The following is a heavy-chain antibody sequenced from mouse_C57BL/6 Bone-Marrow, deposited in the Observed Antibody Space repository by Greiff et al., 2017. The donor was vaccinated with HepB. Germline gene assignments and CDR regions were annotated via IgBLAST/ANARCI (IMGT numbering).Heavy chain of an antibody. J-gene: IGHJ4*01. CDR2: ISNLAYSI. CDR3: ARLTTVDYYAMDY. Sequence: EVQLQESGGGLVQPGGSLKLSCAASGFTFSDYGMAWVRQAPRKGPEWVAFISNLAYSIYYADTVTGRFTISRENAKNTLYLEMSSLRSEDTAMYYCARLTTVDYYAMDYWGQGTSVTVSS. D-gene: IGHD1-1*01. V-gene: IGHV5-15*01. CDR1: GFTFSDYG.